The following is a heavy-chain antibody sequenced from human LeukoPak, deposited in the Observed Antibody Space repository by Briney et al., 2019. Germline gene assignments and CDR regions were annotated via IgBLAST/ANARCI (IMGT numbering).Heavy chain of an antibody. V-gene: IGHV3-23*01. J-gene: IGHJ4*02. CDR2: ISDSFRIT. Sequence: PGASLRLSCAASGFPFSSYAMSWVRQPPGKGLECVSTISDSFRITDDADSVKGRFTISRDNSENTLYLQMNTLRAEDTAVYYCAKRHGDYFDYWGQGTLVTVSS. D-gene: IGHD4-17*01. CDR1: GFPFSSYA. CDR3: AKRHGDYFDY.